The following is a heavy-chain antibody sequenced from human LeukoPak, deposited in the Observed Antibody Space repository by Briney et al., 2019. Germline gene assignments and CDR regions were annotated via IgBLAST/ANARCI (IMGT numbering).Heavy chain of an antibody. CDR2: INHSGST. CDR1: GGSFSGYY. D-gene: IGHD3-10*01. CDR3: AQAPYYYGSGSDP. J-gene: IGHJ5*02. Sequence: SETLSLTCAVYGGSFSGYYWSWIRQPPGKGLEWIGEINHSGSTNYNPSLKSRVTISVDTSKNQFSLKLSSVTAADTAMYYCAQAPYYYGSGSDPWGQGTLVTVSS. V-gene: IGHV4-34*01.